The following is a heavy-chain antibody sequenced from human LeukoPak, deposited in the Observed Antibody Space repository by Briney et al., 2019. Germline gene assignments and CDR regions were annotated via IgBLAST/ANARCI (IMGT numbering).Heavy chain of an antibody. D-gene: IGHD6-19*01. CDR1: GYTFTSYD. CDR3: ARGARGSGWRVFDI. J-gene: IGHJ3*02. Sequence: ASVKVSCKASGYTFTSYDINWVRQATGQGLEWMGWMNPNSGNTGYAQKFQGRVTMTRNTSISTAYMELSSLRSEDTAVYYCARGARGSGWRVFDIWGQGTMVTVSS. V-gene: IGHV1-8*01. CDR2: MNPNSGNT.